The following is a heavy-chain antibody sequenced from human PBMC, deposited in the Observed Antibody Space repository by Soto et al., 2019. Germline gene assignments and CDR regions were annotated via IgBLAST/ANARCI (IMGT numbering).Heavy chain of an antibody. V-gene: IGHV3-23*01. CDR3: AKTTVGWWSAFEI. CDR1: GFVFSSYA. D-gene: IGHD2-8*02. Sequence: EVQLLESGGGLVQPGGSLRLSWAASGFVFSSYAMSWVLQAPGKGLAWVSAIIGSGTTAYYADAVKGRFIFSRDNPKHTMYLQMDSLRAEDTAVYFCAKTTVGWWSAFEIWGQGQVVTVSS. J-gene: IGHJ3*02. CDR2: IIGSGTTA.